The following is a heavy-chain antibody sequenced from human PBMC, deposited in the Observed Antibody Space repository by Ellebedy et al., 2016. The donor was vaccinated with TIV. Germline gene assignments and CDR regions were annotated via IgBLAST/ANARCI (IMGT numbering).Heavy chain of an antibody. CDR2: INPNSGGT. CDR3: ARGGGSSSYLEFDY. D-gene: IGHD6-13*01. J-gene: IGHJ4*02. Sequence: ASVKVSCKASGYTFTGYYMHWVRQAPGQGLEWMGWINPNSGGTNYAQKFQGRVTMTRDTSISTAYMELSRLRSDDTAVYYCARGGGSSSYLEFDYWGQGILVTVSS. CDR1: GYTFTGYY. V-gene: IGHV1-2*02.